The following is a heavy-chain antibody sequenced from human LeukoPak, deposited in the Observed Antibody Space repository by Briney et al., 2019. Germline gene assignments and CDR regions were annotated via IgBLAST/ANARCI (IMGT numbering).Heavy chain of an antibody. Sequence: GRSLSLSCAASGFTFNEYAIHWVRQAPGKGLEWVAVVSSDGINKYYADSVKGRLTISRDNSKNTLYLQMNSLRPEDTAVYYCAREKDYGDYIDFWGQGTLVTVSS. CDR2: VSSDGINK. V-gene: IGHV3-30-3*01. CDR3: AREKDYGDYIDF. D-gene: IGHD4-17*01. J-gene: IGHJ4*02. CDR1: GFTFNEYA.